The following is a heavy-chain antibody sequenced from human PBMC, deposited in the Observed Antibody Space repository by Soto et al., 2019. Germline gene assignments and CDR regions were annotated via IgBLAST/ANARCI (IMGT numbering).Heavy chain of an antibody. J-gene: IGHJ5*02. CDR2: ISSSSSYI. D-gene: IGHD3-22*01. V-gene: IGHV3-21*01. CDR3: ARDLKSLYDSIGYHTNWFDP. CDR1: GFTFSSYS. Sequence: EVQLVESGGGLVKPGGSLRLSCAASGFTFSSYSMNWVRQAPGKGLEWVSSISSSSSYIYYADSVKGRFTISRDNAKXSXYXXMTSLRAEDTAVYYCARDLKSLYDSIGYHTNWFDPWGQGTLVTVSS.